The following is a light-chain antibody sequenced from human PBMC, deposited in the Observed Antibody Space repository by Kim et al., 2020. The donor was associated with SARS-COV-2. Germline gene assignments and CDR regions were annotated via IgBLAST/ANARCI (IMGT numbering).Light chain of an antibody. CDR2: DVS. V-gene: IGLV2-14*03. Sequence: GQPFTICCTGSSSDVGGHNFVAWYQQHPGKAPKLMIYDVSIRPSGVSYRFSGSKSGNTASLTIAGLQADDEADYYCSSYTDSSTVIFGGGTQLTVL. CDR3: SSYTDSSTVI. CDR1: SSDVGGHNF. J-gene: IGLJ2*01.